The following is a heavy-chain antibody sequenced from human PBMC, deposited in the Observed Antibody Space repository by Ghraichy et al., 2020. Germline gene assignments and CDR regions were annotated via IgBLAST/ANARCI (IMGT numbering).Heavy chain of an antibody. CDR3: ARITTVTSNWFDP. CDR1: GYTFTGYY. Sequence: ASVKVSCKASGYTFTGYYMHWVRQAPGQGLEWMGWINPNSGGTNYAQKFQGRVTMTRDTSISTAYMELSRLRSDDTAVYYCARITTVTSNWFDPWGQGTLVTVSS. D-gene: IGHD4-17*01. J-gene: IGHJ5*02. V-gene: IGHV1-2*02. CDR2: INPNSGGT.